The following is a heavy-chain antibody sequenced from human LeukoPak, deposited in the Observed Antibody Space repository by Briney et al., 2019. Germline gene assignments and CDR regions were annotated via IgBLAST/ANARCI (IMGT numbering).Heavy chain of an antibody. Sequence: PGGSLRLSCAASGFTFEDYTMHWVRQAPGKTLEWVSLISWDGTPYYRDSVKGRFSISRDNSKNSLYLQMDTLISEDTAFYYCVKDLSYESSGYVFDYWGQGTLVTVSS. J-gene: IGHJ4*02. CDR3: VKDLSYESSGYVFDY. CDR1: GFTFEDYT. D-gene: IGHD3-22*01. V-gene: IGHV3-43*01. CDR2: ISWDGTP.